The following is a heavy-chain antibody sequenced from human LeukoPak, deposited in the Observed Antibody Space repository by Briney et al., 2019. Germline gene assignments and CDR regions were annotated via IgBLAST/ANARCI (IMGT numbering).Heavy chain of an antibody. Sequence: RPGGPLRLSCAASGFTFSNAWMSWVRQAPGKGRKWVGRIKSKTEGGTTDYAAPVKGRFTISRDDSKNTLYLQMNSLKTEDTAVYYCTTGVYSGYDFDYWGQGTLVTVSS. V-gene: IGHV3-15*01. D-gene: IGHD5-12*01. J-gene: IGHJ4*02. CDR1: GFTFSNAW. CDR3: TTGVYSGYDFDY. CDR2: IKSKTEGGTT.